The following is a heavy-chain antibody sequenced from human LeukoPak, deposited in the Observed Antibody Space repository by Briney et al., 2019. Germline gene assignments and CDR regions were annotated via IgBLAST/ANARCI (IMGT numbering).Heavy chain of an antibody. D-gene: IGHD1-14*01. CDR1: GFTFSSYA. J-gene: IGHJ5*02. Sequence: GGSLRLSCAASGFTFSSYAVSWVRQAPGKGLEWVSAISGSGGSTYYADSVKGRFTISRDNSNKTLYLQMNSLRIEDTAVYYCATVAPSGWFDPWGQGTLVTVSS. V-gene: IGHV3-23*01. CDR3: ATVAPSGWFDP. CDR2: ISGSGGST.